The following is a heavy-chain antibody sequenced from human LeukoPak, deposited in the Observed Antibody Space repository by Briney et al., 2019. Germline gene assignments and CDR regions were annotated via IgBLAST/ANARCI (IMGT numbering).Heavy chain of an antibody. CDR2: IYYSGST. Sequence: SETLSLTCSVSGASITSISYYWGWIRQPPGKGLEWIGSIYYSGSTYYNPSLKSRVTISVDTSKNQLSLKLSSVTAADTAVYYCARLIQGRIAIWGQGTMVTVSS. D-gene: IGHD6-13*01. CDR1: GASITSISYY. J-gene: IGHJ3*02. V-gene: IGHV4-39*01. CDR3: ARLIQGRIAI.